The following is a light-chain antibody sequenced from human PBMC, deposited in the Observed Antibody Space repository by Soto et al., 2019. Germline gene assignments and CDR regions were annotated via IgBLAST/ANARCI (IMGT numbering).Light chain of an antibody. J-gene: IGKJ4*02. V-gene: IGKV1-5*01. CDR2: DAS. Sequence: IHMTQSPSTVSASVGDSVSISCRARQDIVTYLAWYHQKPGKAPKLLIFDASTLHSGVSPRFRGSGSGSDFSLTISNLQPDDVGVYFCQHYTLSSGPFGGGTRVET. CDR3: QHYTLSSGP. CDR1: QDIVTY.